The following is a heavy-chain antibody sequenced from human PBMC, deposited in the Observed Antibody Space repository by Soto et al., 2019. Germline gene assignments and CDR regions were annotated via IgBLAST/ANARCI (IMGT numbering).Heavy chain of an antibody. J-gene: IGHJ6*02. V-gene: IGHV3-33*01. CDR2: IWYDGNNK. Sequence: QVQLVESGGGVVQPGRSLRLSCAASGFTFSSYGIHWVRQAPGKGLEWVALIWYDGNNKYYADSVKGRFTISRDNSKSTLYLQMGSQRAEDTAVYYCARDYSSGRDIYYYYGMDVWGQGTTVTVSS. CDR3: ARDYSSGRDIYYYYGMDV. D-gene: IGHD6-19*01. CDR1: GFTFSSYG.